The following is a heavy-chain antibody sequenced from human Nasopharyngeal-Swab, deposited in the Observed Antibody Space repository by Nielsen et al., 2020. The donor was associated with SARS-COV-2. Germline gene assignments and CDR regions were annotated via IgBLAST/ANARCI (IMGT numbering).Heavy chain of an antibody. CDR3: ARDWLTRGYSYAEEETALGV. CDR2: ISSSGSTI. Sequence: GESLKISCAASGFTFSDYYMSWIRQAPGKGLEWVSYISSSGSTIYYADSVKGRFTISRDNAKNSLYLQMNSLRAEDTAVYYCARDWLTRGYSYAEEETALGVWGQGTTVTVSS. CDR1: GFTFSDYY. V-gene: IGHV3-11*04. D-gene: IGHD5-18*01. J-gene: IGHJ6*02.